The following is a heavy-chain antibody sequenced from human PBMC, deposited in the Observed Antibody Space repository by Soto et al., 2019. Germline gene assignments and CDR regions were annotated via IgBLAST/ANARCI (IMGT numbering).Heavy chain of an antibody. CDR1: GFTFSSYA. D-gene: IGHD2-2*01. CDR3: AKLCPKYQLLYYFDY. CDR2: ISGSGGST. J-gene: IGHJ4*02. Sequence: GESLKISCAASGFTFSSYAMSWVRQAPGKGLEWVSAISGSGGSTYYADSVKGRFTISRDNSKNTLYLQMNSLRAEDTAVYYCAKLCPKYQLLYYFDYWGQGTLVTVSS. V-gene: IGHV3-23*01.